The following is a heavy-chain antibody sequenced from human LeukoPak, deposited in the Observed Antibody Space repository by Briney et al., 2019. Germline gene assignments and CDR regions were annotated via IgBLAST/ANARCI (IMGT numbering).Heavy chain of an antibody. V-gene: IGHV4-59*01. CDR2: IYYSGST. CDR1: GGSISSYY. CDR3: ARGASSSWLVGGAFDI. J-gene: IGHJ3*02. Sequence: SETLSLTCTVSGGSISSYYWSWIRQPPGKGLEWIGYIYYSGSTNYNPSLKSRVTISVDTSKNQFSLKLSSVTAADTAVYYCARGASSSWLVGGAFDIWGQGTMVTVSS. D-gene: IGHD6-6*01.